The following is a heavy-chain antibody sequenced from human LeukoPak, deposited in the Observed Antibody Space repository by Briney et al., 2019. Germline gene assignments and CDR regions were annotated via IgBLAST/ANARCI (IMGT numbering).Heavy chain of an antibody. CDR1: GFTFSSYS. Sequence: GGSLRLSCAAAGFTFSSYSINWVRQAPGKGLEWVSTISSGSSYIYYADSVKGRFTISRDNAKNSLDLQMSSLRAEDTAVCYCARGAQIVVTPAAQARPGPSGVDYWGQGTLVTVSS. D-gene: IGHD2-2*01. CDR3: ARGAQIVVTPAAQARPGPSGVDY. CDR2: ISSGSSYI. J-gene: IGHJ4*02. V-gene: IGHV3-21*06.